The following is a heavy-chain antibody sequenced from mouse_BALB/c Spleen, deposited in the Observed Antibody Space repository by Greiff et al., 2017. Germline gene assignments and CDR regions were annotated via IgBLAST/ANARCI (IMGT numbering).Heavy chain of an antibody. CDR2: ISSGGGST. V-gene: IGHV5-12-1*01. J-gene: IGHJ2*01. CDR1: GFTFSSYD. Sequence: EVKLVESGGGLVKPGGSLKLSCAASGFTFSSYDMSWVRQTPEKRLEWVAYISSGGGSTYYPDTVKGRFTISRDNAKNTLYLQMSSLKSEDTAMYYCARHGITTEGFDYWGQGTTLTVSS. CDR3: ARHGITTEGFDY. D-gene: IGHD2-4*01.